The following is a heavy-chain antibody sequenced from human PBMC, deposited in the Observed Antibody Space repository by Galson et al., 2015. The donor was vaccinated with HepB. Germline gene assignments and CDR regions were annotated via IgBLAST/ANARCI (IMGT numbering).Heavy chain of an antibody. V-gene: IGHV1-2*02. J-gene: IGHJ6*02. CDR3: ARSMATILSHYYYYDMDV. D-gene: IGHD5-12*01. CDR2: INPNSGGT. Sequence: VKVSCKASGYTFTDYYMHWVRQAPGQGLEWMGWINPNSGGTNYAQKFQGRVTMTRDTSISTAYMELSRLRSDDTAVYFCARSMATILSHYYYYDMDVWGQGTTVTVSS. CDR1: GYTFTDYY.